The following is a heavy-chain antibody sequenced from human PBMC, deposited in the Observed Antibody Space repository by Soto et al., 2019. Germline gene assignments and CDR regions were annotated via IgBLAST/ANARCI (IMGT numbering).Heavy chain of an antibody. V-gene: IGHV1-2*02. D-gene: IGHD6-6*01. CDR1: GYTFTVYY. CDR2: INPNSGGT. J-gene: IGHJ3*02. CDR3: AREYSSSSDAFDI. Sequence: ASVNVSCKASGYTFTVYYIHWVRQAPGQGLEWMGWINPNSGGTNYAQKFQGRVTMTRDTSLSTAYMELSRLRSDDTAVYYCAREYSSSSDAFDILGQGTMVTVSS.